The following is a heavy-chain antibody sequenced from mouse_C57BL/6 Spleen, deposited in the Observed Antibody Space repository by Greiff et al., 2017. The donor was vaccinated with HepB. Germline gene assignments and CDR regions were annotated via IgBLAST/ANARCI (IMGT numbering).Heavy chain of an antibody. CDR3: ARGIYYGNLFDY. CDR1: GYSITSGYY. V-gene: IGHV3-6*01. J-gene: IGHJ2*01. CDR2: ISYDGSN. D-gene: IGHD2-1*01. Sequence: EVQLQESGPGLVKPSQSLSLTCSVTGYSITSGYYWNWIRQFPGNKLEWMGYISYDGSNNYNPSLKNRISITRDTSKNQFFLKLNSVTTEDTATYYCARGIYYGNLFDYWGQGTTLTVSS.